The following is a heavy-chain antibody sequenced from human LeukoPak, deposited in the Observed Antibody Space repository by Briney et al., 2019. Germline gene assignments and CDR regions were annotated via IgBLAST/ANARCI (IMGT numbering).Heavy chain of an antibody. CDR1: GFTFSSYG. J-gene: IGHJ4*02. CDR3: ARDSYGSRSSGPEYYFDY. D-gene: IGHD3-10*01. CDR2: IWYDGSNK. V-gene: IGHV3-33*01. Sequence: PGRSLRLSCAASGFTFSSYGMHWVRQAPGKGLEWVAVIWYDGSNKYYADSVKGRFTISRDNSKNTLYLQMNSLRAEDTAVYYCARDSYGSRSSGPEYYFDYWGQGTLVTVSS.